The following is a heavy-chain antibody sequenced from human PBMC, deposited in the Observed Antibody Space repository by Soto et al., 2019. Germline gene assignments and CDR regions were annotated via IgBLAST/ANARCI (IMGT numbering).Heavy chain of an antibody. CDR1: GYPFTSYG. CDR3: ARGRIVASIPDAFEI. J-gene: IGHJ3*02. V-gene: IGHV1-18*01. D-gene: IGHD5-12*01. CDR2: ISAYNGKR. Sequence: QGQLLQSGDEVKTPGASVRVSCRASGYPFTSYGISWVRQAPGQGLERVAWISAYNGKRDTAQKFQDRVTMTLNTTTDTAHMDLGDLTSADTAVYYCARGRIVASIPDAFEIWGQGTKVTVSS.